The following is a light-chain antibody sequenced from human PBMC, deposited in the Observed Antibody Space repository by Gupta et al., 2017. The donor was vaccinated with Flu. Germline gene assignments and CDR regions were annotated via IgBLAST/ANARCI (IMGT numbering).Light chain of an antibody. CDR3: QQSYSPLWT. V-gene: IGKV1-39*01. CDR2: AAS. J-gene: IGKJ1*01. Sequence: DIQMTHTPSSLSASVGDRVTITCRASQSIANFLNWYQLKPGKVPKCLIYAASRLHTGVPSRFSGSGSGTDFTLTISSLQPEDFATYYCQQSYSPLWTFGQGTKVEVK. CDR1: QSIANF.